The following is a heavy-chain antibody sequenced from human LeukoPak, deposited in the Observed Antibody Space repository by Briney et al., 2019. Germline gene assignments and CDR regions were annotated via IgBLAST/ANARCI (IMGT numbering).Heavy chain of an antibody. V-gene: IGHV4-39*07. Sequence: SETLSLTCTVSGGPISSSSYYWGWIRQPPGKGLEWIGSIYYSGSTYYNPSLKSRVTISVDTSKNQFSLKLSSVTAADTAVYYCARADYGSGSYYFFGNYYYYMDVWGKGTTVTVSS. CDR2: IYYSGST. J-gene: IGHJ6*03. D-gene: IGHD3-10*01. CDR3: ARADYGSGSYYFFGNYYYYMDV. CDR1: GGPISSSSYY.